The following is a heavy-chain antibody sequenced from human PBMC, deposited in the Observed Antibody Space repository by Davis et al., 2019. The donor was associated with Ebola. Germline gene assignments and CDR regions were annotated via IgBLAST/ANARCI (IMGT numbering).Heavy chain of an antibody. D-gene: IGHD4-11*01. J-gene: IGHJ5*02. V-gene: IGHV4-34*01. CDR2: INHSGST. CDR1: GGSFSGYY. CDR3: ARGRFSNYGWFDP. Sequence: MPSETLSLTCAVYGGSFSGYYWSWIRQPPGKGLEWIGEINHSGSTNYNPSLKSRVTISVDTSKNQFSLKLSSVTAADTAVYYCARGRFSNYGWFDPWGQGTLVTVSS.